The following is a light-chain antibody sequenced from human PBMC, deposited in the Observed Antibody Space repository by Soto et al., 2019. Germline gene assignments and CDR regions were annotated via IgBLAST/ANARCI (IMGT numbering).Light chain of an antibody. Sequence: QSVLTQPASVSGSPGQSITMSCTGTSSDVGSYDFVSWYQQHPGKAPKLLIYEVSNRPSGVSARFSGSKSDNTASLTISGLQAADEAYYFCSSYSSSTVRYVFGSGTKVTVL. CDR3: SSYSSSTVRYV. CDR2: EVS. V-gene: IGLV2-14*01. CDR1: SSDVGSYDF. J-gene: IGLJ1*01.